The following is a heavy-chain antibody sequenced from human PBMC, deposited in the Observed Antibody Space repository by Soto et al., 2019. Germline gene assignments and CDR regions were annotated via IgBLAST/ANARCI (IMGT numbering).Heavy chain of an antibody. D-gene: IGHD2-8*01. Sequence: QVQLQESGPGLVKPSGTLSLTCAVSGASISSSNWWSWVRQPPGKVLEWIGEIYHIGHTNYNPSLESRVTISVDKSKNQFSLRLSSVTAADTAVYYCARRTWGMDVWGQGTTVIVSS. V-gene: IGHV4-4*02. CDR1: GASISSSNW. CDR2: IYHIGHT. J-gene: IGHJ6*02. CDR3: ARRTWGMDV.